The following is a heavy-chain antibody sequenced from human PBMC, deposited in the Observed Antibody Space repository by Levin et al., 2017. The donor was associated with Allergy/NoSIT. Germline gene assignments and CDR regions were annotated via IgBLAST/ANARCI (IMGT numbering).Heavy chain of an antibody. CDR1: GFTFDDYA. D-gene: IGHD3-16*01. CDR3: TALGA. V-gene: IGHV3-9*01. J-gene: IGHJ5*02. CDR2: ISGNTNKT. Sequence: SLKISCEASGFTFDDYAMHWVRQVPGKGLEWVSGISGNTNKTDYADSVKGRFTISRDNAKNSLYLQMKSLSAEDTAFYYCTALGAWGLGTLVTVSS.